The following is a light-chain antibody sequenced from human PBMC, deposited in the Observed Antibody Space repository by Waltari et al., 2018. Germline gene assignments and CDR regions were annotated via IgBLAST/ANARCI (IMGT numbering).Light chain of an antibody. CDR1: QSVFYSSNNKNS. CDR3: QQYDTTPIT. Sequence: DIVMTQSPDSLAVSLGERATINCKSSQSVFYSSNNKNSIAWYQQKPGQPPKLLIYWASTRESGVPDRFSGSGSGTDFTLTITSLQAEDVAVYYCQQYDTTPITFGQGTRLEIK. V-gene: IGKV4-1*01. J-gene: IGKJ5*01. CDR2: WAS.